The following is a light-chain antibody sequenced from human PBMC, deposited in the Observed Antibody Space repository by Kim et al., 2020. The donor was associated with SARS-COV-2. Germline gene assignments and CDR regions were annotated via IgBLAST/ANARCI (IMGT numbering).Light chain of an antibody. J-gene: IGKJ2*01. CDR2: WAS. Sequence: DIVMTQSPHSLAVSLGERATINCKSSQSVLYSSNNKNYLAWYQQKPGQPPKLLIYWASTRESGVPDRFSGSQSGTDFTLTISSLQAEDVAVYYCQQYYTSPYTFGQGTKLEIK. CDR3: QQYYTSPYT. CDR1: QSVLYSSNNKNY. V-gene: IGKV4-1*01.